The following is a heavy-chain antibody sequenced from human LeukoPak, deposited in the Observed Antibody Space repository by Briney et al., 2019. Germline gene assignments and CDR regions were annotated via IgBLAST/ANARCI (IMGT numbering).Heavy chain of an antibody. V-gene: IGHV3-30-3*01. D-gene: IGHD3-22*01. CDR2: ISYDGSNK. Sequence: GGSLRLSCAASGFTFSSYAMHWVRQAPGKGLEWVAVISYDGSNKYYADSVKGRFTISRDNSKNALYLQMNSLRAEDTAVYYCAKGALYYYDTSGYYPDYWGQETLVTVSS. CDR3: AKGALYYYDTSGYYPDY. CDR1: GFTFSSYA. J-gene: IGHJ4*02.